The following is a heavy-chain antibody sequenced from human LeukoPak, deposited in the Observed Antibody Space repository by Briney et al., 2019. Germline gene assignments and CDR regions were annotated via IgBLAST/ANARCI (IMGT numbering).Heavy chain of an antibody. CDR1: GYTFTSYD. CDR3: ASSPLLGYCSGGSCPYYYGMDV. J-gene: IGHJ6*02. CDR2: MNPNSGNT. V-gene: IGHV1-8*01. Sequence: ASVKVSCKASGYTFTSYDINWVRQATGQGLEWMGWMNPNSGNTGYAQKFQGRVTMTRNTSISTAYMELSSLRSEDTAVYYCASSPLLGYCSGGSCPYYYGMDVWAQGTTVTVSS. D-gene: IGHD2-15*01.